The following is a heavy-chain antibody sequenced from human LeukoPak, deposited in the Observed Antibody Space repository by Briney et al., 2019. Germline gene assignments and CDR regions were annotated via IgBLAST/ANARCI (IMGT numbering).Heavy chain of an antibody. J-gene: IGHJ4*02. CDR2: IKTDGSQI. D-gene: IGHD3-3*02. Sequence: GGSLRLSCAASGFTFSGYDMNWVRQAPGKGLEWVANIKTDGSQIYYVDSVKGRFTISRDNAKNSLYLQMNSLRAEDTAVYYCAKNFADIRAVDRWGQGTLVTVSS. CDR1: GFTFSGYD. CDR3: AKNFADIRAVDR. V-gene: IGHV3-7*01.